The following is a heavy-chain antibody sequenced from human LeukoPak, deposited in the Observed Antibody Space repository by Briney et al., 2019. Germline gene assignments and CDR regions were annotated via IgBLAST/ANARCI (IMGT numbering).Heavy chain of an antibody. D-gene: IGHD3-22*01. V-gene: IGHV4-59*01. CDR3: ARMKLGYNYDPWYFDL. CDR1: GGSISSDY. J-gene: IGHJ2*01. CDR2: IYNRGSP. Sequence: SETLSLTCIVSGGSISSDYWSWIRQSPGKGLEWIGYIYNRGSPNYNPSLKSRLTISLDTSKNQFSLDLTSVTAADTALYYCARMKLGYNYDPWYFDLWGRGTLVTVSS.